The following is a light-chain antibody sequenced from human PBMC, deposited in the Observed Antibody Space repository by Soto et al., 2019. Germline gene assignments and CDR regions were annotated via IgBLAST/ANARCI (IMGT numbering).Light chain of an antibody. CDR1: SSDVGIYNY. CDR2: DVI. V-gene: IGLV2-11*01. CDR3: CSYAATTPLV. Sequence: QSALTQPRSVAGSPGQSVTISCTGTSSDVGIYNYVSWYQHHPGKAPKLIIYDVIKRPSGVPDRCSGSKSGITASLTISGLQADDEADYYCCSYAATTPLVFCGGTK. J-gene: IGLJ3*02.